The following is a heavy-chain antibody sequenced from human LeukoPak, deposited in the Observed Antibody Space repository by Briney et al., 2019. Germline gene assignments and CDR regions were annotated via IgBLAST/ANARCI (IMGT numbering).Heavy chain of an antibody. D-gene: IGHD1-20*01. CDR3: VTNWNDSYALY. CDR2: INHSGST. CDR1: GGSFSGYY. J-gene: IGHJ4*02. Sequence: SETLSLTCAVYGGSFSGYYWSWIRQPPGKGLEWIGEINHSGSTNYNPSLKSRVTISVDTSKNQFSLKLSSVTAADTAVYYCVTNWNDSYALYWGQGTLLTVSS. V-gene: IGHV4-34*01.